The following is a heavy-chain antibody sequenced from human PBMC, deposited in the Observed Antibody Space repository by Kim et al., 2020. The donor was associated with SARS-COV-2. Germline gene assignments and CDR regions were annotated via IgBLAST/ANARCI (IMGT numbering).Heavy chain of an antibody. CDR1: GGSISSYY. J-gene: IGHJ6*01. CDR2: IYYSGST. Sequence: SETLSLTCTVSGGSISSYYWSWIRQPPGKGLEWIGYIYYSGSTNYNPSLKSRVTISVDTSKNQFSLKLSSVTAADTAVYYCARGPYYYDSSGYYGYYYYGMDGGGQGTTVTVSS. V-gene: IGHV4-59*01. CDR3: ARGPYYYDSSGYYGYYYYGMDG. D-gene: IGHD3-22*01.